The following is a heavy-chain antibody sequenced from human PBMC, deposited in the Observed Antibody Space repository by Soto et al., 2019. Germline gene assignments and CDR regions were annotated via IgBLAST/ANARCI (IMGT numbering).Heavy chain of an antibody. V-gene: IGHV1-8*01. D-gene: IGHD6-6*01. Sequence: ASVKVSCKASGYTFTSYDINWVRQATGQGLEWMGWMNPNSGNTGYAQKFQGRVTMTRNTSISTAYMELSSLRSEDTAVYYCARQPHYKYSSSSGSGYYYYYGMAVWGQGTTGTVSS. J-gene: IGHJ6*02. CDR1: GYTFTSYD. CDR2: MNPNSGNT. CDR3: ARQPHYKYSSSSGSGYYYYYGMAV.